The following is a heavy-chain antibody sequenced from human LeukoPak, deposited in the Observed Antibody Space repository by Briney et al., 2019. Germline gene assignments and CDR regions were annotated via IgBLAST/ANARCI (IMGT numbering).Heavy chain of an antibody. V-gene: IGHV4-4*02. CDR1: SGSIFTSNW. CDR2: IFHSGST. J-gene: IGHJ4*02. D-gene: IGHD2-2*01. CDR3: ARSPTKRVPEDY. Sequence: SETLSLTCTVSSGSIFTSNWWSWVRQPPGKGLEWIGQIFHSGSTSYSPSLKSRVTISMDKSKNQISLRLTSVTAADTAVYYCARSPTKRVPEDYWGQGTLVTVSS.